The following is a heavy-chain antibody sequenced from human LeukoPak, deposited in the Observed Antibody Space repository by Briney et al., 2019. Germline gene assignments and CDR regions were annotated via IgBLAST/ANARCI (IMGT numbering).Heavy chain of an antibody. J-gene: IGHJ4*02. CDR2: INPNSGGT. Sequence: GASVKVSCKASGYIFTDSHMHWVRQAPGQGLEWMGWINPNSGGTNYAQKFQGRVTMTRDTSISTVYMELSRLRSDDTAIYYCARDVGSGTSTDYWGQGTLVTVSS. CDR1: GYIFTDSH. V-gene: IGHV1-2*02. CDR3: ARDVGSGTSTDY. D-gene: IGHD3-10*01.